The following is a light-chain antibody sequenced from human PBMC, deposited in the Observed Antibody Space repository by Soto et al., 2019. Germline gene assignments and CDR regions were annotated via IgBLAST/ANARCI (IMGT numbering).Light chain of an antibody. CDR2: DVN. Sequence: QSALTQPASVSGSPGQSITISCTGTSSDVGGYNYVSWYQQDPGKAPKLMIYDVNNRPSGVSNRFSGSKSGNTASLTISGLQVEDEAYYYCSSYTSSSTLAVFGGGTKVTVL. CDR1: SSDVGGYNY. CDR3: SSYTSSSTLAV. J-gene: IGLJ2*01. V-gene: IGLV2-14*01.